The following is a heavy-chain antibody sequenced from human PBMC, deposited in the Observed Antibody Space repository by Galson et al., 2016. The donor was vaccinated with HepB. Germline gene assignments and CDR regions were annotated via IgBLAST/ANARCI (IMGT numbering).Heavy chain of an antibody. V-gene: IGHV3-23*01. D-gene: IGHD2-21*01. J-gene: IGHJ6*02. Sequence: SLRLSCAVSGFTFSNHAMVWVRQTPGQGLEWLSSISGSGHSTYYADSVKGRFTISRDNSKNTLYLHMNTLRAEDTALYYCAKGRGCRSGDCYPPAPMYSFYAMDVWGQGTTVTVSS. CDR1: GFTFSNHA. CDR2: ISGSGHST. CDR3: AKGRGCRSGDCYPPAPMYSFYAMDV.